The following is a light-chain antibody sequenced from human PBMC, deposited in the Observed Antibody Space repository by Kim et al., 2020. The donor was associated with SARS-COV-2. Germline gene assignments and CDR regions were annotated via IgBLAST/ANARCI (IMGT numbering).Light chain of an antibody. CDR2: GNS. J-gene: IGLJ3*02. CDR1: SSNSGAGYD. CDR3: QSYDISLSGWV. Sequence: RVTISCTGSSSNSGAGYDVHWYQQLPGKAPKLLIYGNSNRPSGVPDRFSASKSGTSASLAITGLQAEDEAEYHCQSYDISLSGWVFGGGTQLTVL. V-gene: IGLV1-40*01.